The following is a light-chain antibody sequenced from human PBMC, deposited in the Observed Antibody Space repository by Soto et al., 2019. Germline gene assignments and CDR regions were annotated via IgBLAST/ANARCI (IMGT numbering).Light chain of an antibody. V-gene: IGLV2-8*01. CDR2: EVT. Sequence: QSVLTQPPSASGSPGESVTISCTGTSSDVGGYKFVSWYQQHPGKAPKLLIYEVTQQPSGVPDRFSGSKSGNTASLNVSWLQAEDDADYYCSSYAGSNMGVFGTGTKLTVL. CDR1: SSDVGGYKF. J-gene: IGLJ1*01. CDR3: SSYAGSNMGV.